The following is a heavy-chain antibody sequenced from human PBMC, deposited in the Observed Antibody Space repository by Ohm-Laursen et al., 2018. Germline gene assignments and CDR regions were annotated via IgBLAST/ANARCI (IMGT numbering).Heavy chain of an antibody. CDR1: GYTFTSHG. Sequence: ASVKVSCKASGYTFTSHGISWVRQAPGQGLEWVGWINPSSGDTNYAQKFQDRVTMTTDTSTNTAYMELSRLRSDDTAVYFCAKSRQLWSHDAFNIWGQGTMVTVSS. CDR3: AKSRQLWSHDAFNI. V-gene: IGHV1-18*01. CDR2: INPSSGDT. D-gene: IGHD1-1*01. J-gene: IGHJ3*02.